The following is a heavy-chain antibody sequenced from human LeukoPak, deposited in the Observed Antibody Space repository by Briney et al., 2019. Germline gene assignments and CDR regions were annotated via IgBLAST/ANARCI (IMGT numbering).Heavy chain of an antibody. D-gene: IGHD2-2*01. Sequence: GGSLRLSCAASGFTFSSYSMNWVRQAPGKGLEWVSSTSSSSSYIYYADSVKGRFTISRDNAKNSLYLQMNSLRAEDTAVYYCARERETSSTSCYGVWGQGTLVTVSS. V-gene: IGHV3-21*01. CDR3: ARERETSSTSCYGV. CDR2: TSSSSSYI. CDR1: GFTFSSYS. J-gene: IGHJ4*02.